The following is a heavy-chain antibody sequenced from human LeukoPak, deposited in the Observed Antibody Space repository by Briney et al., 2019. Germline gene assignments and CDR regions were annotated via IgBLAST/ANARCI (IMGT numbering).Heavy chain of an antibody. Sequence: GASVKVSCKASGGTFSSYAISWVRQAPGQGLEWMGGIIPIFGAATYAQKFQGRVTITADESTTTAYMELSSLTSDDTAVYYCARRGLIVAADYWGQGTLVTVSS. D-gene: IGHD6-25*01. CDR3: ARRGLIVAADY. V-gene: IGHV1-69*01. CDR2: IIPIFGAA. CDR1: GGTFSSYA. J-gene: IGHJ4*02.